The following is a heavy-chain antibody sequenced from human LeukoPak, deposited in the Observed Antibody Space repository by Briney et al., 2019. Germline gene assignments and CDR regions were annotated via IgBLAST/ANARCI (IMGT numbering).Heavy chain of an antibody. D-gene: IGHD6-19*01. CDR1: GYTFTGYY. V-gene: IGHV1-2*02. CDR3: ARKFGSGWYWFDP. CDR2: INPNSGGT. J-gene: IGHJ5*02. Sequence: GASVKVSCKASGYTFTGYYMHWVRQAPGQGLEWMGWINPNSGGTNYAQKFQGRVTMTRDMSTSTVYMELSSLRSEDTAVYYCARKFGSGWYWFDPWGQGTLVTVSS.